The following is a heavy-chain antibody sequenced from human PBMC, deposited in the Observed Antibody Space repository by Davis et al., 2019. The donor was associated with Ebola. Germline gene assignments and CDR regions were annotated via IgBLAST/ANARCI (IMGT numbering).Heavy chain of an antibody. CDR2: ITDRGGDRT. CDR1: GFTFENYA. CDR3: AFPGWSGHY. V-gene: IGHV3-23*01. D-gene: IGHD6-19*01. Sequence: PGGSLRLSCIGSGFTFENYALSWVRQAPGKGLEWVSGITDRGGDRTYHAASVWGRFTISRDNSKNTLYLQMDSLRVDDTALYYCAFPGWSGHYWGQGTLVTVSS. J-gene: IGHJ4*02.